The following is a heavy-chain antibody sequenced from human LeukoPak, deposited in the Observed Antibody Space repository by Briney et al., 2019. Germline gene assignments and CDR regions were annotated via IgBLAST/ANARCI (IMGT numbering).Heavy chain of an antibody. D-gene: IGHD3-22*01. Sequence: ASVKVSCKASGGTFSSYAISWVRQAPGQGLEWMGGIIPIFGTANYAQKFQGRVTITADESTSTAYMELKSLRSDDTAVYYCARDLPDLAYYYDSSGLDYWGQGTLVTVSS. CDR3: ARDLPDLAYYYDSSGLDY. CDR1: GGTFSSYA. J-gene: IGHJ4*02. CDR2: IIPIFGTA. V-gene: IGHV1-69*13.